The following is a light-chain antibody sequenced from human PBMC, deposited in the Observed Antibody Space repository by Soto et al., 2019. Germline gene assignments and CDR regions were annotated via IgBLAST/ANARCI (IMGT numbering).Light chain of an antibody. CDR3: QQYDNLPYG. CDR2: DAS. Sequence: DIQMTQSPSSLSSSVGDRVTITCQASQDISNYLNWYQQKPGKAPKLLIYDASNLETGVPSRFSGSGSGTDITFTISSLQPEDIATYYCQQYDNLPYGFGQGTKLDIK. CDR1: QDISNY. V-gene: IGKV1-33*01. J-gene: IGKJ2*03.